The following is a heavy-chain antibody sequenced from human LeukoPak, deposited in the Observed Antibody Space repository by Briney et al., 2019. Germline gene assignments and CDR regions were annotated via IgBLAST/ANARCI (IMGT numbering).Heavy chain of an antibody. D-gene: IGHD3-22*01. CDR3: ATDPSNYYDSSGYPH. Sequence: GASVKVSCKVSGYTLTELSMHWVRQAPGKGLEWMGGFDPEDGETIYAQRFQGRVTMPEHTSTDTAYMELSRLRSEDTAVYYCATDPSNYYDSSGYPHWGQGTLVTVSS. V-gene: IGHV1-24*01. J-gene: IGHJ4*02. CDR2: FDPEDGET. CDR1: GYTLTELS.